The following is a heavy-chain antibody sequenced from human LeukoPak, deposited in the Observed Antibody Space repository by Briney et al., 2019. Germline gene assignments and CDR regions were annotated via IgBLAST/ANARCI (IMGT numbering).Heavy chain of an antibody. Sequence: PGGSLRLSCAASGFTFASYAMTWVRQAPVKGLEWFSAISGSGGSTYYADSVKGRFTISRDNYKNTLYLQMNSLRAEDTAVYYCARDSGIYDSSGYYGLSYYGMDVWGQGTTVTVSS. J-gene: IGHJ6*02. V-gene: IGHV3-23*01. CDR3: ARDSGIYDSSGYYGLSYYGMDV. CDR1: GFTFASYA. D-gene: IGHD3-22*01. CDR2: ISGSGGST.